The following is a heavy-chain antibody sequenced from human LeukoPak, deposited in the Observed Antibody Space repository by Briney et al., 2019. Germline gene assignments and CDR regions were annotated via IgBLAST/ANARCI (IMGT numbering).Heavy chain of an antibody. D-gene: IGHD1-26*01. CDR2: IYYSGST. Sequence: PSETLSLTCTVSGGSISSYYWSWIRQPPGKGLEWIGYIYYSGSTNYNPSLKSRVTISVDTSKNQFSLKLSSVTAADTAVYYCAIPPLGATEPLGSWGQGTLVIVSS. CDR1: GGSISSYY. V-gene: IGHV4-59*01. J-gene: IGHJ4*02. CDR3: AIPPLGATEPLGS.